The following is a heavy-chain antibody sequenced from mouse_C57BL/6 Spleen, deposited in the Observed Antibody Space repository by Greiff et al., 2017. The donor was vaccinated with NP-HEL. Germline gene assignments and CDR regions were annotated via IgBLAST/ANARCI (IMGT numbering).Heavy chain of an antibody. CDR3: TSSNWDVAY. D-gene: IGHD4-1*01. CDR2: IDPENGDT. CDR1: GFNIKDDY. Sequence: VQLKESGAELVRPGASVKLSCTASGFNIKDDYMHWVKQRPEQGLEWIGWIDPENGDTEYASKFQGKATITADTSSNTAYLQLSSLTSEDTAVYYCTSSNWDVAYWGQGTLVTVSA. J-gene: IGHJ3*01. V-gene: IGHV14-4*01.